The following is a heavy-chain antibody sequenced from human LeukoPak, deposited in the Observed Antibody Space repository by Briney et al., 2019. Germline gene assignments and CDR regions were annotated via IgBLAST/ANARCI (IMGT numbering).Heavy chain of an antibody. Sequence: SETLSLTCTVSGGSISSGGYYWSWIRQHPGKGLEWIGYIYYSGSTYYNLSLKSRVTISVDTSKNQFSLKLSSVTAADTAVYYCARVTGEVTATVDYWGQGTLVTVSS. CDR3: ARVTGEVTATVDY. V-gene: IGHV4-31*03. D-gene: IGHD2-21*02. CDR2: IYYSGST. CDR1: GGSISSGGYY. J-gene: IGHJ4*02.